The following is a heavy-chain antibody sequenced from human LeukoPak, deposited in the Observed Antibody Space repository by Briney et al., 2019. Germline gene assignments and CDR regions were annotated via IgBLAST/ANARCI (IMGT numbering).Heavy chain of an antibody. V-gene: IGHV4-39*07. D-gene: IGHD3-22*01. CDR2: IHYSGST. CDR1: GGSISSSSYY. CDR3: ARNYYDSTWFDP. J-gene: IGHJ5*02. Sequence: SETLSLTCTVSGGSISSSSYYWVWIRQPPGKGLEWIGTIHYSGSTYYNPSLKSRVTISVDTSKNQFSLKLSSVTAADTAVYYCARNYYDSTWFDPWGQGTLVTVSS.